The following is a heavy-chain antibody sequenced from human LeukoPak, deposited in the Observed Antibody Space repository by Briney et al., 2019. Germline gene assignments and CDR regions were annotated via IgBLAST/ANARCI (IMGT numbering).Heavy chain of an antibody. CDR2: IYYTGST. D-gene: IGHD6-19*01. J-gene: IGHJ4*02. V-gene: IGHV4-59*08. CDR1: GASISNYY. Sequence: SETLSLTCTVSGASISNYYWNWIRQPPGKGPEWIGYIYYTGSTNYNPSLKSRVTISVDTSKNQLSLKLSSVTAADTAVYYCARLGSSGSFDYWGQGTLVTVSS. CDR3: ARLGSSGSFDY.